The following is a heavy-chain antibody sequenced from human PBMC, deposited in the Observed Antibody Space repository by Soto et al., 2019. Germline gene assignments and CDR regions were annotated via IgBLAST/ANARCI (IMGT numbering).Heavy chain of an antibody. J-gene: IGHJ3*02. V-gene: IGHV1-69*02. CDR1: GGTFSSQT. Sequence: VQLVQSGAEVKEPGSSVKVSCKVSGGTFSSQTINWVRQVPGQGLEWMGSVIPIIGEGKYAQSFLGRVTITADRSTSTAYMELSSLRSEDTAVYFCASPAVNDLDADSSAFDIWGQGTMVTVSS. CDR3: ASPAVNDLDADSSAFDI. D-gene: IGHD1-1*01. CDR2: VIPIIGEG.